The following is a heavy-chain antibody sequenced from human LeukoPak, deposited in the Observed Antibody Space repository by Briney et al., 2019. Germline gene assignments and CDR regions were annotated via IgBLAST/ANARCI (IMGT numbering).Heavy chain of an antibody. CDR3: ARDGRIAVAEGNDY. V-gene: IGHV3-21*01. D-gene: IGHD6-19*01. J-gene: IGHJ4*02. CDR2: ISSSSYI. CDR1: GFTFSSYS. Sequence: GGSLRLSCAASGFTFSSYSMNWVRQAPGKGLEWVSSISSSSYIYYADSVKGRFTISRDNAKNSLYLQMNSVRAEDTAVYYCARDGRIAVAEGNDYWGQGTLVTVSS.